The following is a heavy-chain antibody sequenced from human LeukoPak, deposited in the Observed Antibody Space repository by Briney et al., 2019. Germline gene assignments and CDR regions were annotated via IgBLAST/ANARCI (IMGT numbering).Heavy chain of an antibody. CDR2: IYYSGST. D-gene: IGHD3-22*01. Sequence: PSETPSLTCTVSGGSISSSSYYWGWIRQPPGKGLEWIGSIYYSGSTYYTPSLKSRVTISVDTSKNQFSLKLSSVTAADTAVYYCAGSTFSYYYDSSGYYHGPFDYWGQGTLVTVSS. J-gene: IGHJ4*02. V-gene: IGHV4-39*05. CDR3: AGSTFSYYYDSSGYYHGPFDY. CDR1: GGSISSSSYY.